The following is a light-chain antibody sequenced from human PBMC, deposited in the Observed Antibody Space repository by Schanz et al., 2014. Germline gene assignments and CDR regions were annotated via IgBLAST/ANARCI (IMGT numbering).Light chain of an antibody. V-gene: IGLV2-23*01. CDR3: CSYAGSSTWV. Sequence: QSALTQPASVSGSPGQSITISCTGTSSDVGSYNHVSWYQQYPGKAPKLIIYEATKWPSGISNRFSGSKSGNTASLTISGLRTEDEADYYCCSYAGSSTWVFGGGTKLTVL. CDR2: EAT. CDR1: SSDVGSYNH. J-gene: IGLJ3*02.